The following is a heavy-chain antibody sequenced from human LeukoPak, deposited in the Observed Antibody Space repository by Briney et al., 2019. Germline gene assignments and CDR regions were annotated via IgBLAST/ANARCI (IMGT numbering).Heavy chain of an antibody. CDR2: TYYRSKWYN. CDR1: GDSVSSNSAA. CDR3: ARDVILPYSSSSTYYFDY. D-gene: IGHD6-6*01. J-gene: IGHJ4*02. Sequence: SQTLSLTCAISGDSVSSNSAAWNWIRQSPSRGLEWLGRTYYRSKWYNDYAVSVKSRITINPDTSKNQFSLQLNSVTPEDTAVYYCARDVILPYSSSSTYYFDYWGQGTLVTVSS. V-gene: IGHV6-1*01.